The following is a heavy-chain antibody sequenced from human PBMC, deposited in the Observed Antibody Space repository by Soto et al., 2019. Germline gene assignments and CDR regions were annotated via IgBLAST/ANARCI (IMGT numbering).Heavy chain of an antibody. V-gene: IGHV5-51*01. Sequence: PGESLKISCKGSGYTFRNYWIAWVRQMPGKGLEWMGIIYPGDSDTRYSPSFQGQVTISTDKSASTAYLQWNSLKASDTAIYYCGRSPILRNRLHGTTNEPFDYWGQGTLVIVSS. J-gene: IGHJ4*02. CDR1: GYTFRNYW. CDR2: IYPGDSDT. CDR3: GRSPILRNRLHGTTNEPFDY. D-gene: IGHD1-7*01.